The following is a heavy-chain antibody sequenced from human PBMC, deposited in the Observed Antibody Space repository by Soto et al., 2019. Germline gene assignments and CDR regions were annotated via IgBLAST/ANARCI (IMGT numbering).Heavy chain of an antibody. V-gene: IGHV4-4*02. CDR3: ARVKVSAVNFDY. CDR2: IYHSGNT. Sequence: PSETLSLTCAVSGGSLSSSNWWSWVRQPPGKGLEWIGEIYHSGNTNYNPSLKSRVTISVDKSKNQFSLKLSSVTAADTAVYYCARVKVSAVNFDYWGQGTLVTVSS. CDR1: GGSLSSSNW. J-gene: IGHJ4*02. D-gene: IGHD4-4*01.